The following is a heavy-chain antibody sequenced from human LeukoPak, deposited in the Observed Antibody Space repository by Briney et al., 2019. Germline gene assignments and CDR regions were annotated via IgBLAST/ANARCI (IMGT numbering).Heavy chain of an antibody. Sequence: GGSLRLSCAASGFNFSSYSMNWVRQAPGKGLEWVSSISSSSSYIYYADSVKGRFTISRDNAKNSLYLQMNSLRAEDTAVYYCARKWGGGNRYAFDIWGQGTMVTVSS. CDR1: GFNFSSYS. CDR2: ISSSSSYI. D-gene: IGHD4-23*01. CDR3: ARKWGGGNRYAFDI. V-gene: IGHV3-21*01. J-gene: IGHJ3*02.